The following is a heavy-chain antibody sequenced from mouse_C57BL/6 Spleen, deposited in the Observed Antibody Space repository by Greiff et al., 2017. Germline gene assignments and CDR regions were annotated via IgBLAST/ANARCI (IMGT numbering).Heavy chain of an antibody. Sequence: QVQLQQSGAELVRPGAPVNLSCKAFGSTSTDYYINWVKQRPGQGLEGIARIYPGSGNTYYNEKFKGKATLTAEKSSSTAYMQLSSLTSEDSAVYCCARLWDWYFDVWGTGTTVTVSS. CDR3: ARLWDWYFDV. V-gene: IGHV1-76*01. CDR2: IYPGSGNT. J-gene: IGHJ1*03. CDR1: GSTSTDYY. D-gene: IGHD1-1*02.